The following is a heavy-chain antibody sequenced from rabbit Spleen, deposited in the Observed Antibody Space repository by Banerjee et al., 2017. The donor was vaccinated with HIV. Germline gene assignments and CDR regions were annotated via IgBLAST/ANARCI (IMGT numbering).Heavy chain of an antibody. Sequence: QLVESAGGLVNPGGSLTLTCTASGFSLSSYYMNWVRQAPGKGLEWIGYIDPVFGITYYANWVNGRFSISRENARNTLFLQLNSLTAADTATYFCVREVAARFSLWGPGTLVTV. CDR2: IDPVFGIT. CDR3: VREVAARFSL. J-gene: IGHJ4*01. V-gene: IGHV1S7*01. D-gene: IGHD4-1*01. CDR1: GFSLSSYY.